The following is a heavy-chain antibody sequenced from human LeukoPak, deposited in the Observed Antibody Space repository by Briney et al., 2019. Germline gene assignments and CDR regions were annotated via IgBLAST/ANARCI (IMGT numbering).Heavy chain of an antibody. Sequence: GGSLRLSCAASGFTFSSYGMHWVRQAPGKGLEWVAVISYDGSNKYYADSVKGRFTISRDNSKNTLYLQKNSLRAEDTAVYYCAKDQSSSWWEFDYWGQGTLVTVSS. CDR1: GFTFSSYG. V-gene: IGHV3-30*18. D-gene: IGHD6-13*01. CDR3: AKDQSSSWWEFDY. CDR2: ISYDGSNK. J-gene: IGHJ4*02.